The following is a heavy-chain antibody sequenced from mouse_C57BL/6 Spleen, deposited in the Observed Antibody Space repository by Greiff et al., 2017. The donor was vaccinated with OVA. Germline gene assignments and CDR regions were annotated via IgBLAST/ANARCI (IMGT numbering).Heavy chain of an antibody. Sequence: QVQLQQSGAELVKPGASVKISCKASGYAFSSYWMNWVKQRPGKGLEWIGQIYPGDGDTNYNGKFKGKATLTADKSSSTAYMQLSSLTSEDSAVYFCARSRYGNFSMDYWGQGTSVTVSS. CDR2: IYPGDGDT. J-gene: IGHJ4*01. D-gene: IGHD2-10*02. CDR3: ARSRYGNFSMDY. CDR1: GYAFSSYW. V-gene: IGHV1-80*01.